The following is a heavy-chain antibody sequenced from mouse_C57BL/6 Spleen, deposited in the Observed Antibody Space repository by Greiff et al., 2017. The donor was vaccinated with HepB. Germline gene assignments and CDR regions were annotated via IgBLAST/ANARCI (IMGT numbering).Heavy chain of an antibody. CDR2: IYPSDSET. J-gene: IGHJ4*01. CDR3: ARELRLRNAMDY. CDR1: GYTFTSYW. Sequence: VQLQQPGAELVRPGSSVKLSCKASGYTFTSYWMDWVKQRPGQGLEWIGNIYPSDSETHYNQKFKDKATLTVDKSSSTAYMQLSSLTSEDSAVYYCARELRLRNAMDYWGKGTSVTVSS. V-gene: IGHV1-61*01.